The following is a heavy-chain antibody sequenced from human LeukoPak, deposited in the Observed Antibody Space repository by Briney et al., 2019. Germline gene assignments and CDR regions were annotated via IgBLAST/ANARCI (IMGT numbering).Heavy chain of an antibody. V-gene: IGHV1-2*06. Sequence: GASVKVSCKASGYTFTGYYMHWVRQAPGQGLEWMGRINPNSGGTNYAQKFQGNVTMTRDTSISTAYMELSRLRSDDTAVYYCARGHSYGYSSWFDPWGQGSLVTVSS. CDR1: GYTFTGYY. D-gene: IGHD5-18*01. J-gene: IGHJ5*02. CDR2: INPNSGGT. CDR3: ARGHSYGYSSWFDP.